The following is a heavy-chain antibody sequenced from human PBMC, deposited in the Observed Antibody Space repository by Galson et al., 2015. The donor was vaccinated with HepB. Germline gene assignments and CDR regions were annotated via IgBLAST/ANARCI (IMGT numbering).Heavy chain of an antibody. V-gene: IGHV3-23*01. D-gene: IGHD6-13*01. J-gene: IGHJ4*02. Sequence: SLRLSCAASGFTFSRYAMSWVRQAPGKGLEWVSAISGSGGSTYYADSVKGRFTISRDNSKNTLYLQMNSLRAEDTAVYYCAKGVYSSSPFIDYWGQGTLVTVSS. CDR1: GFTFSRYA. CDR3: AKGVYSSSPFIDY. CDR2: ISGSGGST.